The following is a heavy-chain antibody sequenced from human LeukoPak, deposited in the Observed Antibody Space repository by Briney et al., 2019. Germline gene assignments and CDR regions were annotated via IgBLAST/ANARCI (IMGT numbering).Heavy chain of an antibody. D-gene: IGHD6-13*01. Sequence: SETLSLTCAVYGGSFSGYYWSWIRQPPGKGLEWIGEINHSGSTNYNPSLKSRVTISVDTSKNQFSLKLSSVTAADTAVYYCARDRRSSAAGIRYYYYGMDAWGQGTTVTVSS. CDR1: GGSFSGYY. CDR2: INHSGST. CDR3: ARDRRSSAAGIRYYYYGMDA. J-gene: IGHJ6*02. V-gene: IGHV4-34*01.